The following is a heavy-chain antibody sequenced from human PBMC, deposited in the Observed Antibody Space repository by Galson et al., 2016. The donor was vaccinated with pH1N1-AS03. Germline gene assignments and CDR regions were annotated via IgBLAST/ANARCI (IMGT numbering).Heavy chain of an antibody. CDR3: ARLRVDINWLDP. CDR2: IYPTGNT. J-gene: IGHJ5*01. V-gene: IGHV4-39*07. D-gene: IGHD5-12*01. Sequence: SETLSLTCTVSGGSISSDSYHWGWIRQPPGKGLEWIGLIYPTGNTYYNPSLKSRVTISVDTSKDQFSLNLNSVTAADTAAYYRARLRVDINWLDPWGQGTLVTVSS. CDR1: GGSISSDSYH.